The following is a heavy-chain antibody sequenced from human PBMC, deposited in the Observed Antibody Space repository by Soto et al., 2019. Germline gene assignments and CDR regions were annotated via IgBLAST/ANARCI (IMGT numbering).Heavy chain of an antibody. Sequence: VASVKVSCKASGYTFTSYGISWVRQAPGQGLEWMGWISAYNGNTNYAQKLQGRVTMTTDTSTSTAYMELRSLRSDDTAVYYCARDQGTAMVPYYYYGMDVWGQGTTVTVSS. CDR2: ISAYNGNT. V-gene: IGHV1-18*04. CDR1: GYTFTSYG. D-gene: IGHD5-18*01. CDR3: ARDQGTAMVPYYYYGMDV. J-gene: IGHJ6*02.